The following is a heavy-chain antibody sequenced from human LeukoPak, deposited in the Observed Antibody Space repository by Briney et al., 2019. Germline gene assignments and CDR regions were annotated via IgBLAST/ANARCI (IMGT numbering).Heavy chain of an antibody. CDR3: ARVGFWSGSSLLGYYMDV. Sequence: ASVKVSCKASGYTFTSYDINWVRQATGQGLEWMGWMNPNSGNTGYAQKFQGRVTITRNTPISTAYMELSSLRSEDTAVYYCARVGFWSGSSLLGYYMDVWGKGTTVTVSS. CDR1: GYTFTSYD. D-gene: IGHD3-3*01. CDR2: MNPNSGNT. J-gene: IGHJ6*03. V-gene: IGHV1-8*03.